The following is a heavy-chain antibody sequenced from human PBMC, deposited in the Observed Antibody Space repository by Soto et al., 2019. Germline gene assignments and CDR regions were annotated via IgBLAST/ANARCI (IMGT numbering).Heavy chain of an antibody. CDR2: ISGSGGST. D-gene: IGHD5-12*01. CDR1: GFTFSSYA. J-gene: IGHJ5*02. CDR3: AKDLDSGYEWNWFDP. Sequence: EVQLLESGGGLVQPGGSLRLSCAASGFTFSSYAMSWVRQAPGQGLEWVSAISGSGGSTYYADSVKGRFTISRDNSKNTLYLPMNRLRAEDTAVYYCAKDLDSGYEWNWFDPWGQGTLVTVSS. V-gene: IGHV3-23*01.